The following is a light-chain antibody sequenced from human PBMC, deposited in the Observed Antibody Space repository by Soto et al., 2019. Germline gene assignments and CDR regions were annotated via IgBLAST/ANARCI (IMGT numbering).Light chain of an antibody. Sequence: EIVLTQSPGTLSLSPGERATLSCRASRSVSSSYLAWYQQKPGQAPRLLIYGASSRATGIPDRFSGSGSGTDFTLTISRLEPEDFVVYYCQQYGSSSTFGQGTRLEIK. CDR1: RSVSSSY. CDR2: GAS. V-gene: IGKV3-20*01. J-gene: IGKJ5*01. CDR3: QQYGSSST.